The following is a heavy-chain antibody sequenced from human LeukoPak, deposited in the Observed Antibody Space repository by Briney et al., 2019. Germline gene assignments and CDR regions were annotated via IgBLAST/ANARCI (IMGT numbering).Heavy chain of an antibody. CDR1: GYSFTNHY. CDR3: ARVGSTNGYDILTDDDAFDI. CDR2: INPSGGVT. Sequence: ASVKVSCKASGYSFTNHYIQWVRRAPGQGLEWMGVINPSGGVTSYAPKFQGRVTMTRDASTSTVYMELRSLRSDDTAVYYCARVGSTNGYDILTDDDAFDIWGQGTMVTVSS. D-gene: IGHD3-9*01. J-gene: IGHJ3*02. V-gene: IGHV1-46*01.